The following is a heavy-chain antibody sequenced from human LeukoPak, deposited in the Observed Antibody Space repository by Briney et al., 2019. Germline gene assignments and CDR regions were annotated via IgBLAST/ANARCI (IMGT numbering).Heavy chain of an antibody. D-gene: IGHD3-10*01. Sequence: PGGSLRLSCKASGFIFSDYAMNWVRQAPGKGLEWISHISGDSITTYDADSVKGRFTISRDNVKNSLYLQMNSLRDEDTAVYYCARYFGDPQGMDVWGQGTTVTVSS. CDR2: ISGDSITT. CDR1: GFIFSDYA. J-gene: IGHJ6*02. CDR3: ARYFGDPQGMDV. V-gene: IGHV3-48*02.